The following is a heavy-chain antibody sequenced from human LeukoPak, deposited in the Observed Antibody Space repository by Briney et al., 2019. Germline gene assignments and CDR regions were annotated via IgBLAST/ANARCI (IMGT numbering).Heavy chain of an antibody. J-gene: IGHJ4*02. CDR1: GYTFTSYY. D-gene: IGHD5-18*01. Sequence: ASVKVSCKASGYTFTSYYMHWVRQAPGQGLEWMGIINPSGGSSSYAQKFQGRVTMTRVTSTSTVYIELNSLRSEDTAVYYCARGYSYGTVNYWGQGTLVTVSS. V-gene: IGHV1-46*01. CDR3: ARGYSYGTVNY. CDR2: INPSGGSS.